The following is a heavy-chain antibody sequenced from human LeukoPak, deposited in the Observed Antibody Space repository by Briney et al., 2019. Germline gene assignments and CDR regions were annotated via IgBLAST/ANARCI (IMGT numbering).Heavy chain of an antibody. J-gene: IGHJ5*02. D-gene: IGHD1-26*01. V-gene: IGHV4-39*07. CDR3: ARLVGTTSGRFDP. Sequence: SSETLSLTCTVSGGSISSSSYYWGWIRQPPGKGLEWIGSIYYSGSTYYNPSLKSRVTISIDTSKNQFSLTLNSVTAADTAVYYCARLVGTTSGRFDPWGQGTLVTVSS. CDR1: GGSISSSSYY. CDR2: IYYSGST.